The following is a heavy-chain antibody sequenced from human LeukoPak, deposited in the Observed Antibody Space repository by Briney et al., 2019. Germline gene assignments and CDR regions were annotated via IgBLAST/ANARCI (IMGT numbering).Heavy chain of an antibody. CDR1: GGSINSGGDY. J-gene: IGHJ4*02. Sequence: SETPSLTCTVSGGSINSGGDYWSWIRQPPGKGLEWIGYIYYSGNTYYNPSLKRRVTISVDTSKNQFPLKLSPVTAAHTALYYCPREISGTSFDYWGQGTLVTASS. CDR3: PREISGTSFDY. CDR2: IYYSGNT. D-gene: IGHD1-26*01. V-gene: IGHV4-30-4*01.